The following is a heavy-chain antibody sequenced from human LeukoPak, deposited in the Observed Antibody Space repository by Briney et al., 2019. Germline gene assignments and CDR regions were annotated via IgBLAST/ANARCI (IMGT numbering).Heavy chain of an antibody. CDR2: ISGSGGST. Sequence: PGGSLRLSCAASGFTFRSYAMSSVRQAPGKGLEWVSAISGSGGSTYYADSVKGRFTISRDNSKNTLYLQMNSLRAEDTAVYYCAKGTIFGVVIMYFDYWGQGTLVTVSS. V-gene: IGHV3-23*01. CDR3: AKGTIFGVVIMYFDY. D-gene: IGHD3-3*01. J-gene: IGHJ4*02. CDR1: GFTFRSYA.